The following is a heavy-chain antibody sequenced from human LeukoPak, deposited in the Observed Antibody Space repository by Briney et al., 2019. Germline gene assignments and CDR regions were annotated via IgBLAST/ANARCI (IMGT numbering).Heavy chain of an antibody. D-gene: IGHD1-26*01. CDR2: IGTAGDT. CDR3: ARGGSIVGATDAFDI. J-gene: IGHJ3*02. Sequence: PGGSLRLSCAASGFTFSSYDMHWVRHATGKGMEWVSAIGTAGDTYYPGSVKGRFTISRENAKNSLYLQMNSLRAGDTAVYYCARGGSIVGATDAFDIWGQGTMVTVSS. V-gene: IGHV3-13*01. CDR1: GFTFSSYD.